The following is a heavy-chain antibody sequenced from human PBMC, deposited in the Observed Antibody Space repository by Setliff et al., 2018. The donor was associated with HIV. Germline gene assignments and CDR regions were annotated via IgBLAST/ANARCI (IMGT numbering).Heavy chain of an antibody. CDR2: MCHGGNNN. V-gene: IGHV4-38-2*02. CDR1: GYSISSDYC. CDR3: AREAHGGNPWGDY. Sequence: SETLSLTCGVSGYSISSDYCWGWIRQPPGKGLEWIGNMCHGGNNNYYNPSLKSRVTISVDTSKNQFFLKVTSVTAADTAVYYCAREAHGGNPWGDYWGQGTLVTVSS. J-gene: IGHJ4*02. D-gene: IGHD2-15*01.